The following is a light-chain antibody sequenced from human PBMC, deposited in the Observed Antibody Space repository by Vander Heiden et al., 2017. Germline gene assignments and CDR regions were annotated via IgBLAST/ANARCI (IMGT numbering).Light chain of an antibody. Sequence: QSALTQPPSASGSPGQSVTISCTGTSSDVGGYNYVSWYQQHPGKAPTRMIYEVSKRPSGVPDRFSGSKSGNTASLTVSGLQAEDEADYYCSSYAGSNNVVFGGGTKLTVL. V-gene: IGLV2-8*01. CDR2: EVS. J-gene: IGLJ2*01. CDR1: SSDVGGYNY. CDR3: SSYAGSNNVV.